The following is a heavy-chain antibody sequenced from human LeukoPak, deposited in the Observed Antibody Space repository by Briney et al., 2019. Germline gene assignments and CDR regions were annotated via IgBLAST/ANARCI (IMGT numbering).Heavy chain of an antibody. Sequence: GGSLRLSCAASGFTFSRYWMSWVRQAPGKGLEWVANIKQDGSEKYYVDSVMGRFTISRDNTKNSLYLQMNSLRAEDTAVYYCAGDTYGYSFGYCDYWGQGALVTVSS. D-gene: IGHD5-18*01. J-gene: IGHJ4*02. CDR3: AGDTYGYSFGYCDY. CDR1: GFTFSRYW. CDR2: IKQDGSEK. V-gene: IGHV3-7*04.